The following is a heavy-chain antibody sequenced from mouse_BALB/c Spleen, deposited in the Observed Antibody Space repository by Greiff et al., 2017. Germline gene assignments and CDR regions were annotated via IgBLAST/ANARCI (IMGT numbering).Heavy chain of an antibody. Sequence: EVQLQESGGGLVKPGGSLKLSCAASGFTFSSYAMSWVRQSPEKRLEWVAEISSGGSYTYYPDTVTGRFTISRDNAKNTLYLEMSSLRSEDTAMYYCAPIRGAAMDYWGQGTSVTVSA. J-gene: IGHJ4*01. CDR3: APIRGAAMDY. CDR2: ISSGGSYT. CDR1: GFTFSSYA. D-gene: IGHD1-1*01. V-gene: IGHV5-9-4*01.